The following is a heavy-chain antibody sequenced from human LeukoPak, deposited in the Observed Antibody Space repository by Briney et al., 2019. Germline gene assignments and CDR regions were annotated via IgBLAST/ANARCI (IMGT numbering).Heavy chain of an antibody. CDR2: IYYSGST. J-gene: IGHJ4*02. V-gene: IGHV4-61*08. CDR1: GGSISSGDYY. CDR3: ARRVFVAEYSSGWFFDY. Sequence: PSETLSLTCTVSGGSISSGDYYWSWIRQPPGKGLEWIGYIYYSGSTNYNPSLKSRVTISVDTSKNQFSLKLSSVTAADTAVYYCARRVFVAEYSSGWFFDYWGQGTLVTVSS. D-gene: IGHD6-19*01.